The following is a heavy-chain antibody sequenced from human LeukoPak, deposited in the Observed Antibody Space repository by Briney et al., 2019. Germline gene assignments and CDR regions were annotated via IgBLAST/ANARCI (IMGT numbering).Heavy chain of an antibody. CDR1: GYTFTSYG. CDR3: ARGYSSGWYPNYYGMDV. D-gene: IGHD6-19*01. J-gene: IGHJ6*02. CDR2: ISAYNGNT. Sequence: ASVKVSCKASGYTFTSYGISWVRQAPGQGLEWMGWISAYNGNTNYAQKLQGRVTMTTDTSTSTAYMELSSLRSEDTAVYYCARGYSSGWYPNYYGMDVWGQGTTVTVSS. V-gene: IGHV1-18*01.